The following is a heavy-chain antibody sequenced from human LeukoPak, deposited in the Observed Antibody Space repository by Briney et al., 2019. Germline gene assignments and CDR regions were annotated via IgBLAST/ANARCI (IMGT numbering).Heavy chain of an antibody. V-gene: IGHV3-33*01. Sequence: PGGSLRLSCAASGFTFSSYGMHWVRQAPGKGLEWVAVIWYGGSNKYYADSVKGRFTISRDNSKNTLYLQMNRLRAEDTAVYYCARTRGATEASDYWGQGTLVTVSS. J-gene: IGHJ4*02. CDR3: ARTRGATEASDY. D-gene: IGHD1-14*01. CDR1: GFTFSSYG. CDR2: IWYGGSNK.